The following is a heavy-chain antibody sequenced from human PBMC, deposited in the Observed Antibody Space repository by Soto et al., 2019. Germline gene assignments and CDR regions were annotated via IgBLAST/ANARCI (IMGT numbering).Heavy chain of an antibody. D-gene: IGHD3-22*01. J-gene: IGHJ4*02. CDR3: ALRSMAVVPEY. CDR2: LYYGRSA. Sequence: QVQLQESGPGLVKPSETLSLTCAVSGDSISSYYCMWIRQPPGKGLESIGYLYYGRSANYNPSLTSRVTSSVDTSTNLCFLTLSSMTAADTAVYYCALRSMAVVPEYWGQGTLVTVSS. CDR1: GDSISSYY. V-gene: IGHV4-59*01.